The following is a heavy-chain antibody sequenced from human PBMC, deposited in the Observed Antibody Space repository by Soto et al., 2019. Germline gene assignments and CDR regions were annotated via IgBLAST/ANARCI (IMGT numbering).Heavy chain of an antibody. Sequence: LLNGAWKSAGEGFSGDPSSCGRQDPEQGLEWMGGIIPIFGTANYAQKFQGRVTITADESTSTAYMELSSLRSEDTAVYYCARSVGSGSYYPNPYYSYGMDVWGQGTTVTV. D-gene: IGHD3-10*01. CDR2: IIPIFGTA. J-gene: IGHJ6*02. V-gene: IGHV1-69*01. CDR3: ARSVGSGSYYPNPYYSYGMDV. CDR1: GEGFSGDP.